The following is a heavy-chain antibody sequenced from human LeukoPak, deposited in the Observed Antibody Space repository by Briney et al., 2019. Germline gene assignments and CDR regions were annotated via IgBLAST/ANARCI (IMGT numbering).Heavy chain of an antibody. V-gene: IGHV3-74*01. D-gene: IGHD4-17*01. Sequence: GGSLGLSCAVSGFTFSNYWMHWVRQSPGKGLVWVSRINMDGSITTYADSVKGRFTISRDNAKNTLYLQMNSLRAEDTAVYYCSRARGDYRYFDYWGQGTLVTVSS. CDR2: INMDGSIT. CDR3: SRARGDYRYFDY. J-gene: IGHJ4*02. CDR1: GFTFSNYW.